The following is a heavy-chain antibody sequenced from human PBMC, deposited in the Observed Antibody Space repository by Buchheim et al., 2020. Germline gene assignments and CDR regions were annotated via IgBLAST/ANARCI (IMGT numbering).Heavy chain of an antibody. J-gene: IGHJ4*02. D-gene: IGHD3-3*01. CDR3: VRDSGRFWFDY. CDR2: FSGGGSGT. CDR1: GFGFISYA. Sequence: EVRLLESGGGLVQPGGSLRLSCAASGFGFISYAMSWVRQAPGKGLEWVAGFSGGGSGTYSADSVTGRFSISRDNAKSTLYLQMNSLRAEDTAVYYCVRDSGRFWFDYWGQGTL. V-gene: IGHV3-23*01.